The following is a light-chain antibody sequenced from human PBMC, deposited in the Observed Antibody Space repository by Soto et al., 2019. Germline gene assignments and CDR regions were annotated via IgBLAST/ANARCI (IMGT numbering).Light chain of an antibody. J-gene: IGKJ5*01. CDR2: GAS. CDR3: QQYGSSPIT. Sequence: EIIRTQSPVTLSLSPGQRPTLACTSSQSVSSSYLAWYQQKPGQAPRLLIYGASSRATGIPDRFSGSGSGTDFTLTISRLEPEDFAVYYCQQYGSSPITFGQGTRLEIK. V-gene: IGKV3-20*01. CDR1: QSVSSSY.